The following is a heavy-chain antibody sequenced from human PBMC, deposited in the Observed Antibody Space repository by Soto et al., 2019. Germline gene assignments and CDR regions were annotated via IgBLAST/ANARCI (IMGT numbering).Heavy chain of an antibody. CDR1: GGTFSSYA. CDR3: ASLEYYDFWSGYPPDHYYYYGMDV. D-gene: IGHD3-3*01. J-gene: IGHJ6*02. V-gene: IGHV1-69*13. CDR2: IIPIFGTA. Sequence: GASVKVSCKASGGTFSSYAISWVRQAPGQGLEWMGGIIPIFGTANYAQRFQGRVTITADESTSTAYVELSSLRSEDTAVYYCASLEYYDFWSGYPPDHYYYYGMDVWGQGATVTVSS.